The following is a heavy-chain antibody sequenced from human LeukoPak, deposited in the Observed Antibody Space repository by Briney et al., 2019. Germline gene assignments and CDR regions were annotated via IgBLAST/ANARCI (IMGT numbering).Heavy chain of an antibody. J-gene: IGHJ4*02. CDR1: GFTFSSYG. D-gene: IGHD3-22*01. CDR2: ISYDGSKP. CDR3: AKLGDDSSGSINLFDY. Sequence: GGSLRLSCAASGFTFSSYGMHWVRQAPGKGLEWVAIISYDGSKPYYGDSVKGRFTISRDNSKSTLYLQMNSLRAEDTAVYYCAKLGDDSSGSINLFDYWGQGTLVTVSS. V-gene: IGHV3-30*18.